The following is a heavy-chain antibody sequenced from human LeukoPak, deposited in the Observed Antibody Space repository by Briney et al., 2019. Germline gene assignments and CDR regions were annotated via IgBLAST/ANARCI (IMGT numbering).Heavy chain of an antibody. J-gene: IGHJ4*02. D-gene: IGHD2-2*01. V-gene: IGHV3-23*01. Sequence: GGSLRLSCAASGFTFSSYAMSWVRQIPGKGLEWVSAISGSDAGTYYADSVKGRFTISRDNSKNTLYLQMNSLRAEDTAVYYCAKGLQLPRGVFDYWGQGTLVTVSP. CDR1: GFTFSSYA. CDR3: AKGLQLPRGVFDY. CDR2: ISGSDAGT.